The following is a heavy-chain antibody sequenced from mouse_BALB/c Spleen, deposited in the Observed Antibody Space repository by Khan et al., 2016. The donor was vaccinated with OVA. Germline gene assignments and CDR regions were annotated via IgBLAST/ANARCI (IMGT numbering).Heavy chain of an antibody. Sequence: QMQLEESGPGLVAPSQSLSITCTISGFSLTNYGIHWVRQPPGKGLEWLVVIWSDGGTTYNSVLKSRLSISKDNSKSQVFLKMHSLQIDDTAMYYCARQPYYHYYVMDYWGQGTSGTVSS. CDR2: IWSDGGT. CDR1: GFSLTNYG. CDR3: ARQPYYHYYVMDY. D-gene: IGHD2-10*01. V-gene: IGHV2-6-1*01. J-gene: IGHJ4*01.